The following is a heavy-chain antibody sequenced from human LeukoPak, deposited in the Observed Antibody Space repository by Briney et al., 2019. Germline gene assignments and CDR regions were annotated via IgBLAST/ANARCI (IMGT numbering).Heavy chain of an antibody. CDR3: ARGSGNSDWFDP. D-gene: IGHD3-10*01. CDR1: GGSISSGGYS. J-gene: IGHJ5*02. V-gene: IGHV4-30-2*01. Sequence: SQTLSLTCAVSGGSISSGGYSWSWIRQPPGKGLEWIGYIYHSGSTYYNPSLKSRVTISVDRSKNQFSLKLSSVIAADTAVYYCARGSGNSDWFDPWGQGTLVTVSS. CDR2: IYHSGST.